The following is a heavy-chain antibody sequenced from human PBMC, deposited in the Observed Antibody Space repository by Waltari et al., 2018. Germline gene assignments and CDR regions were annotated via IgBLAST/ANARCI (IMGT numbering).Heavy chain of an antibody. V-gene: IGHV3-7*01. CDR2: IKQDGSEK. D-gene: IGHD6-13*01. CDR1: GFTFSSYW. J-gene: IGHJ2*01. CDR3: ARVGIAAAGDSYWYFDL. Sequence: EVQLVESGGGLVQPGGSLRLSCAASGFTFSSYWMSWVRQAPGKGLEWVANIKQDGSEKYYVDSVKGRFTISRDNAKNSLYLQMNSLRAEDTAVYYCARVGIAAAGDSYWYFDLWGRGTLVTVSS.